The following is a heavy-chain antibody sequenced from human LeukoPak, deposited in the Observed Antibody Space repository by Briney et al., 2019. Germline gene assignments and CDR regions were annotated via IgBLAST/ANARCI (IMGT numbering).Heavy chain of an antibody. D-gene: IGHD4-17*01. CDR1: GFTFSSYG. Sequence: GGSLRLSCAASGFTFSSYGMSWVRQAPGKGLEWVSAISGSGGSTYYADSVKGRFTISRDNSKNTLYLQMNSLRAEDTAVYYCAKGSTVTVLYYFDYWGQGTLVAVSS. J-gene: IGHJ4*02. CDR3: AKGSTVTVLYYFDY. CDR2: ISGSGGST. V-gene: IGHV3-23*01.